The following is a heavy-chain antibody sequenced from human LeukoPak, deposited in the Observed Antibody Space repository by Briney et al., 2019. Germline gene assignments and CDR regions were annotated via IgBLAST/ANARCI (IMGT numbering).Heavy chain of an antibody. CDR2: ISSSSSYI. J-gene: IGHJ4*02. D-gene: IGHD3-22*01. Sequence: GGSLRLSCAASGFTFSSYSMNWVRQAPGKGLEWVSSISSSSSYIYYADSVKGRFTISRDNAKNSLYLQMNSLRAEDTAVYYCARELVGGYYDSSGYYQSPPDYWGQGTLVTVSS. CDR1: GFTFSSYS. V-gene: IGHV3-21*01. CDR3: ARELVGGYYDSSGYYQSPPDY.